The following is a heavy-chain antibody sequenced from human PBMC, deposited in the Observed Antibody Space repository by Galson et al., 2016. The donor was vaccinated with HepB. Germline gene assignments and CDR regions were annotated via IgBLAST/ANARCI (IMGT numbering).Heavy chain of an antibody. CDR1: GVTFRSYS. Sequence: SLRLSCAASGVTFRSYSMHWVRQAPGKGLDWVALISSHGSVTYYADSVKGRFTISRDNSKNSLYLQMNSLRAEDTAVYYCAKEGVVPVCSYGFYIGGQGTRVTV. J-gene: IGHJ3*02. CDR2: ISSHGSVT. D-gene: IGHD2-2*01. CDR3: AKEGVVPVCSYGFYI. V-gene: IGHV3-30*18.